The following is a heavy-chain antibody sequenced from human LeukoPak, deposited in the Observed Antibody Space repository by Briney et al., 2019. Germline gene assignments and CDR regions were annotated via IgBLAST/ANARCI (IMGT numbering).Heavy chain of an antibody. J-gene: IGHJ3*02. CDR2: SRNKANNYTP. V-gene: IGHV3-72*01. D-gene: IGHD4-17*01. Sequence: PGGSLRLSCAASGFTFSDHYIDWVRQAPGKGLEWVGRSRNKANNYTPEYAASVKGRFTISRDDSKNSVYLQMNSLKTEDTAVYYCAREPYGGAIDIWGQGTMVIVSS. CDR3: AREPYGGAIDI. CDR1: GFTFSDHY.